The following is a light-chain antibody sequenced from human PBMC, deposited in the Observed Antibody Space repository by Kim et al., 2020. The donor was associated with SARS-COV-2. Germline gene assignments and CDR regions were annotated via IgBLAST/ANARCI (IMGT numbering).Light chain of an antibody. Sequence: EIVMTQSPATLSVSPGERATLSCRASQSVSSILAWYQQKPGQAPRLLIYGASTRATGIPARFRGSGSGTKFTLTISSLQSEDFAVYYWQRRVTFGQGTKVDIK. V-gene: IGKV3-15*01. J-gene: IGKJ1*01. CDR3: QRRVT. CDR1: QSVSSI. CDR2: GAS.